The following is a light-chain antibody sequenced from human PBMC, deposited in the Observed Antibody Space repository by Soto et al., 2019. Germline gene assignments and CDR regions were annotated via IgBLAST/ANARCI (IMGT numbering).Light chain of an antibody. V-gene: IGKV1-9*01. CDR1: QGISSY. CDR2: AAS. Sequence: DIQLTQSPSFLSASVGDRVTITCRASQGISSYLAWYQQKPGKAPKLLIYAASTLQSGVPSRFSGSESGTEFTLTISSLQPEDFATYYCQQLSSYPLTFGGGTKVEIK. J-gene: IGKJ4*01. CDR3: QQLSSYPLT.